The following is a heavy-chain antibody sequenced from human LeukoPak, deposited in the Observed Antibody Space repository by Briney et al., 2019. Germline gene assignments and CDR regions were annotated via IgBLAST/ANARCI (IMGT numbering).Heavy chain of an antibody. J-gene: IGHJ4*02. D-gene: IGHD3-10*01. Sequence: GGSLRLSCAASGFTFSSYAMSWVRQAPGKGLEWVSAISGSGGSTYYADSVKGRFTISRDNSKNTLYLQMNSLRAEDTAVYYCAKGEGGLLLWFRELFHNYWGQGTLVTVSS. V-gene: IGHV3-23*01. CDR3: AKGEGGLLLWFRELFHNY. CDR1: GFTFSSYA. CDR2: ISGSGGST.